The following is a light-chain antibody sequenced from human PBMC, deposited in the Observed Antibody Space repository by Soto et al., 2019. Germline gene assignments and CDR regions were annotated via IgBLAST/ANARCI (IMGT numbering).Light chain of an antibody. J-gene: IGLJ1*01. CDR3: CSYAGSYV. V-gene: IGLV2-11*01. CDR2: DVS. CDR1: SSDVGGYNY. Sequence: QSALTHPRSVSGAPGQSVTISCTGTSSDVGGYNYVSLYQQHPGKAPKLMIYDVSKRPSGVPDRFSGSKSGNTASLTISGLQAEDEADYYCCSYAGSYVFGTGTKLTVL.